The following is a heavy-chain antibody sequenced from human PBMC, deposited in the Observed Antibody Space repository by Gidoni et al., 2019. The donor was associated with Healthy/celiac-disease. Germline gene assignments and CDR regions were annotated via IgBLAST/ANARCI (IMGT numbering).Heavy chain of an antibody. J-gene: IGHJ4*02. Sequence: EVQLVESGGGLVQPGGALRLCCTASGFTFSNSDMHWVRQASGKGLAWVSIISSSSSTKYYADSVKGRFTISRDNAKNSLYLQMNSLRAEDTAVYYCAVTVAGTGGQGTLVTVSS. CDR3: AVTVAGT. CDR2: ISSSSSTK. V-gene: IGHV3-48*01. D-gene: IGHD6-19*01. CDR1: GFTFSNSD.